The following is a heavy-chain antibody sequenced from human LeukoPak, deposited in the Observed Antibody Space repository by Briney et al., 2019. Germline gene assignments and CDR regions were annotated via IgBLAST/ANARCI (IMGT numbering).Heavy chain of an antibody. CDR3: ARAFMTTVTPAGFDY. CDR2: IYYSGST. J-gene: IGHJ4*02. CDR1: GGSISSGDYY. Sequence: SETLSLTCTVSGGSISSGDYYWSWIRQPPGKGLEWIGYIYYSGSTYYNPSLKSRVTISVDTSKNQFSLKLSSVTAADTAVYYCARAFMTTVTPAGFDYWGQGTLVTVSS. V-gene: IGHV4-30-4*01. D-gene: IGHD4-17*01.